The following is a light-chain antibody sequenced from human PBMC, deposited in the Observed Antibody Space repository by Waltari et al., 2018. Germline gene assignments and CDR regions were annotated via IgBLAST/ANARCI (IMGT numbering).Light chain of an antibody. CDR2: LTN. Sequence: QSVLTQPPSASGTPGQRVTISCSGSSSNIGRRYVYWYQQVPGTAPKLPIYLTNQRPSGVPDRFSGSKSGTSASLAISGLRSDDEADYYCTAWDDSLNAWVFGGGTQLTV. J-gene: IGLJ3*02. CDR3: TAWDDSLNAWV. CDR1: SSNIGRRY. V-gene: IGLV1-47*01.